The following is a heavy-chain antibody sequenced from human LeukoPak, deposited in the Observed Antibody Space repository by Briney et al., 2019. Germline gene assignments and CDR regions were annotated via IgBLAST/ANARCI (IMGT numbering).Heavy chain of an antibody. CDR3: AKDPEMSTSTIDY. D-gene: IGHD5-24*01. Sequence: GGSLRLSCAASGFTFSSCGMHWVRQAPGKGLEWVALIWYDGSNKYYADSVKGRFTISRDNSKSTLYLYVNSLRAEDTAVYYCAKDPEMSTSTIDYWGQGALVTVSS. J-gene: IGHJ4*02. CDR2: IWYDGSNK. CDR1: GFTFSSCG. V-gene: IGHV3-33*06.